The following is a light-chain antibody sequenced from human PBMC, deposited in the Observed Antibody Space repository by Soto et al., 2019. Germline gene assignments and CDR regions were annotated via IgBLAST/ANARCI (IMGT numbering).Light chain of an antibody. CDR2: EVS. Sequence: QSALTQPASVSGSPGQSITISCTGNSSDIGAYNYVSWYQQYPGKAPKLMNYEVSNRPSGVSNRFSGSKSGNTASLTISGLQAEDEADYYCSSYTTTSTAVFGGGTQLTVL. J-gene: IGLJ7*01. V-gene: IGLV2-14*01. CDR3: SSYTTTSTAV. CDR1: SSDIGAYNY.